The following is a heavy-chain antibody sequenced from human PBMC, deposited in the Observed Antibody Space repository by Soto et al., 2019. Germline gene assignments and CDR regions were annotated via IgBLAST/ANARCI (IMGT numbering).Heavy chain of an antibody. D-gene: IGHD1-26*01. CDR2: ISGSGGST. Sequence: PGGSLRLSCAASGFTFSSYAMSWVRQAPGKGLEWVSAISGSGGSTYYADSVKGRFTISRDNSKNTLYLQMNSLRAEDTAVYYCAKDWELLHYYYGMDVWGQGTTGTVSS. CDR3: AKDWELLHYYYGMDV. V-gene: IGHV3-23*01. J-gene: IGHJ6*02. CDR1: GFTFSSYA.